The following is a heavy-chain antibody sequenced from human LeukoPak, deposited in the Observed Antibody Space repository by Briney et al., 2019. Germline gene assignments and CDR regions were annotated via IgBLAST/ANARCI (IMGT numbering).Heavy chain of an antibody. Sequence: GGSLRLSCAASGFTFSNYGMHWVRQAPGKGLEWVAFIRSDGINKYHADSVKGRFTISRDNSKNTLYLQMNSLRAEDTAVYYCAKTHYGSGSYYHNWFDPWGQGTLVTVSS. J-gene: IGHJ5*02. CDR1: GFTFSNYG. CDR2: IRSDGINK. CDR3: AKTHYGSGSYYHNWFDP. V-gene: IGHV3-30*02. D-gene: IGHD3-10*01.